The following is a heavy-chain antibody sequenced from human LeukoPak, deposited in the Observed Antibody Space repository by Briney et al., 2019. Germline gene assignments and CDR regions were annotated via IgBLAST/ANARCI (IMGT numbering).Heavy chain of an antibody. V-gene: IGHV1-2*02. CDR1: GYTFTGYY. J-gene: IGHJ4*02. D-gene: IGHD6-19*01. CDR3: ARELSGYSSGWYAY. Sequence: ASVKVSCKASGYTFTGYYMHWVRQAPGQGLEWMGWINPNSGGTNYAQKFQGRVTMTRGTSISTAYMELSRLRSDDTAVYYCARELSGYSSGWYAYWGQGTLVTVSS. CDR2: INPNSGGT.